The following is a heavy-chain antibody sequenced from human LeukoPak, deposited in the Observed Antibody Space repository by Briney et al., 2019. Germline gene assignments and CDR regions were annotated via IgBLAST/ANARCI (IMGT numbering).Heavy chain of an antibody. Sequence: KSSETLSLTCSVSGGSIDNADYYWSWIRQSPGKGLEWIGNIFYTGSTDYNPSLKSRVSISVDTSKKKFSLELASVTAADTALYYCARGPGLTLFDKWGQGTLVTVSS. D-gene: IGHD3-3*01. CDR2: IFYTGST. CDR1: GGSIDNADYY. CDR3: ARGPGLTLFDK. V-gene: IGHV4-30-4*01. J-gene: IGHJ4*02.